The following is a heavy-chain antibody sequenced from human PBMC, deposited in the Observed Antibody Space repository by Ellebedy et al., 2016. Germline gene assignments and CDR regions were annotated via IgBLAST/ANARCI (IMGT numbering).Heavy chain of an antibody. CDR2: MNPNSGNT. V-gene: IGHV1-8*01. CDR1: GYTFTSYD. CDR3: ARRGYSYGDYYYYGMDV. Sequence: ASVKVPCKASGYTFTSYDINWVRQATGQGLEWMGWMNPNSGNTGYAQKFQGRVTMTRNTSISTAYMELSSLRSEDTAVYYCARRGYSYGDYYYYGMDVWGQGTTVTVSS. J-gene: IGHJ6*02. D-gene: IGHD5-18*01.